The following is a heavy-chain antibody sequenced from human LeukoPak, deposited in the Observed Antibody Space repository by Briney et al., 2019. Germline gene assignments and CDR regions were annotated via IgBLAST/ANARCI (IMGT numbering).Heavy chain of an antibody. D-gene: IGHD1-26*01. CDR3: ARRRDGGATMFSWYFDL. CDR1: GYGFSTHW. J-gene: IGHJ2*01. V-gene: IGHV5-51*01. Sequence: GESLKISCKGSGYGFSTHWIGWVRQMPGKGLEWMGIIYPGDSDTRYSPSFQGQVTVSADKSISTAYLQWGSLRASDTAMYYCARRRDGGATMFSWYFDLWGRGTLVTVSS. CDR2: IYPGDSDT.